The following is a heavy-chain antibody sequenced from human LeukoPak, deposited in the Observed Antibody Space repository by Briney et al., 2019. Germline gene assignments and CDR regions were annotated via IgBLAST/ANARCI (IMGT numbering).Heavy chain of an antibody. J-gene: IGHJ6*02. CDR3: ARVTASLSFYYGMDV. V-gene: IGHV4-59*01. Sequence: SETLSLTCTVSRGSFSSYYWSWIRQPPGRGLEWIGHIYSSGSTNYNPSLKSRVTISVDASKNLFSLKLTSVTAADTAVYSCARVTASLSFYYGMDVWGQGTTVTVSS. CDR2: IYSSGST. CDR1: RGSFSSYY. D-gene: IGHD2-21*02.